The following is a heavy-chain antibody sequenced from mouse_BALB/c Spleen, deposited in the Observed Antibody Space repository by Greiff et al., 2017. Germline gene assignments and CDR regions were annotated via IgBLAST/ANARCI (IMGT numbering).Heavy chain of an antibody. Sequence: EVQVVESGGGLVQPGGSLRLSCATSGFTFTDYYMSWVRQPPGKALEWLGFIRNKANGYTTEYSASVKGRFTISRDNSQSILYLQMNTLRAEDSATYYCARDSYDGYYWFAYWGQGTLVTVSA. D-gene: IGHD2-3*01. CDR1: GFTFTDYY. V-gene: IGHV7-3*02. CDR3: ARDSYDGYYWFAY. CDR2: IRNKANGYTT. J-gene: IGHJ3*01.